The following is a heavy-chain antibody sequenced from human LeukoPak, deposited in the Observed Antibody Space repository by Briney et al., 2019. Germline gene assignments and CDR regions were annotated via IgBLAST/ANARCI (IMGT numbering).Heavy chain of an antibody. Sequence: PGGSLRLSCAASGFTFSSYSMNWVRQAPGKGLEWVSYISSSSSTIYYADSVKGRFTISRDNAKNSLYLQMNSLRAEDTAVYYCAGGTTGYPFGYWGQGTLVTVSS. CDR1: GFTFSSYS. D-gene: IGHD3-9*01. V-gene: IGHV3-48*01. CDR3: AGGTTGYPFGY. J-gene: IGHJ4*02. CDR2: ISSSSSTI.